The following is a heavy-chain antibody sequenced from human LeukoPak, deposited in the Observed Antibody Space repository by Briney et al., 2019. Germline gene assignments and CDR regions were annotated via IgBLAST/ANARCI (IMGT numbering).Heavy chain of an antibody. J-gene: IGHJ5*02. V-gene: IGHV3-23*01. CDR1: GFTFSNYA. CDR3: ARGSSIAVAGTNWFDP. D-gene: IGHD6-19*01. Sequence: TGGSLRLSCTASGFTFSNYAMSWVRQAPGKGLEWVSATSGRGSSTNSADSVKGRFTISRDNSKNTLYLDMNSLRAEDTAVYYCARGSSIAVAGTNWFDPWGQGTLVTVSS. CDR2: TSGRGSST.